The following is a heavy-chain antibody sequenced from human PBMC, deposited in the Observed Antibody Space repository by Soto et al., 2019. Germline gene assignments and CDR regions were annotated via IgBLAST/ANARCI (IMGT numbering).Heavy chain of an antibody. J-gene: IGHJ6*03. CDR1: GFTFSSYW. Sequence: GGSLRLSCASSGFTFSSYWMHWVRQAPGKGLVWVSRINSDGSSTSYADSVKGRFTISRDNAKNTLYLQMNSLRAEDTAVYYCARRWAAADRYYYYYYMDVWGKGTTVTVSS. CDR2: INSDGSST. D-gene: IGHD6-13*01. CDR3: ARRWAAADRYYYYYYMDV. V-gene: IGHV3-74*01.